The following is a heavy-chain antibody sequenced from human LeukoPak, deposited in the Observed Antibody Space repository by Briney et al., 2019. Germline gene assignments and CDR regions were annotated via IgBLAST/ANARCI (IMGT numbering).Heavy chain of an antibody. J-gene: IGHJ2*01. Sequence: GGSLRLSCAASGFTFSSYSMNWVRQAPGKGLEWVSYISSSSSTIYYADSVKGRFTISRDNAKNSLYLQMNSLSAEDTAVYYCARDRAWYSSPDWYFDLWGRGTLVTVSS. V-gene: IGHV3-48*01. CDR1: GFTFSSYS. CDR2: ISSSSSTI. D-gene: IGHD6-19*01. CDR3: ARDRAWYSSPDWYFDL.